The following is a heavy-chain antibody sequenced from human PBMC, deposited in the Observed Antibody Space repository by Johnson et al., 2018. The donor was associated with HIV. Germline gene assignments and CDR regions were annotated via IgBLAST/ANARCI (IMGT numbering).Heavy chain of an antibody. Sequence: VQLVESGGGVVQPGGSLRLSCAASGFSFSSYGMHWVRQAPGKGLEWVGRTRNKANSYTTGYADSVEGRFTISRDNPKNSLYLEMNSLRVEDTALSYCARATYYYDFSGYLTRPRAFDIWGQGTMVTVSS. D-gene: IGHD3-22*01. CDR3: ARATYYYDFSGYLTRPRAFDI. CDR1: GFSFSSYG. V-gene: IGHV3-72*01. CDR2: TRNKANSYTT. J-gene: IGHJ3*02.